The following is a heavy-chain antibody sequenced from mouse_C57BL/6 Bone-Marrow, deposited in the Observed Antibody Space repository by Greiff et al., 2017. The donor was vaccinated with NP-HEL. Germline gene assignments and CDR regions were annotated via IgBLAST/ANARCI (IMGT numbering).Heavy chain of an antibody. CDR1: GYTFTSYW. J-gene: IGHJ4*01. Sequence: QVQLQQPGAELVKPGASVKLSCKASGYTFTSYWMHWVKQRPGQGLEWIGMIHPNSGSTNYNEKFKSKATLTVDKSSSTAYMQLSSLTSEDSALYYCARRQLRPLYAMDYWGQGTSVTVSS. CDR2: IHPNSGST. D-gene: IGHD3-2*02. V-gene: IGHV1-64*01. CDR3: ARRQLRPLYAMDY.